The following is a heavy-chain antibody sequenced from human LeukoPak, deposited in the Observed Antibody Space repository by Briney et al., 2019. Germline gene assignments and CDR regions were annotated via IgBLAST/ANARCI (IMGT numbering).Heavy chain of an antibody. V-gene: IGHV3-30*18. J-gene: IGHJ4*02. Sequence: PGRSLRLSRAASGFTFSSYGMHWVRQAPGKGLEWVAVTSYDGSNKYYADSVKGRFTISRDNSKNTLYLQMNSLRAEDTAVYYCAKGFSGYDSDWGQGTLVTVSS. CDR3: AKGFSGYDSD. D-gene: IGHD5-12*01. CDR2: TSYDGSNK. CDR1: GFTFSSYG.